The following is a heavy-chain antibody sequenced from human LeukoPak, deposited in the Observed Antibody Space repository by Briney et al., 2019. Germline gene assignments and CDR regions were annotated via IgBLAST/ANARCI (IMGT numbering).Heavy chain of an antibody. V-gene: IGHV3-64*01. CDR3: ARESIYGSRSYCDY. D-gene: IGHD3-10*01. J-gene: IGHJ4*02. Sequence: GGSLRLSCAAPGFTFSTCAMHWVRQAPGKGLEYVAAISGNGDSTYYANSVKGRFTISRDNSKNTLYLQMGSLRPEDMAVYYCARESIYGSRSYCDYWGQGTLVTVSS. CDR1: GFTFSTCA. CDR2: ISGNGDST.